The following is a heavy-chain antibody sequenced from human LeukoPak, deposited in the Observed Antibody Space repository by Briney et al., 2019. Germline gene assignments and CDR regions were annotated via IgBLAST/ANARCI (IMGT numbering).Heavy chain of an antibody. CDR3: ARSIVATIVNYFDY. CDR1: GFTFSSYW. J-gene: IGHJ4*02. V-gene: IGHV3-7*01. CDR2: IKQDGSEK. Sequence: GGSLRLSCAASGFTFSSYWMSWVRQAPGKGLEWVANIKQDGSEKYYVDSVKGRFTISRDNAKNSLYLQMNSLRAEDTAVYYCARSIVATIVNYFDYWGQGTLVTVSS. D-gene: IGHD5-12*01.